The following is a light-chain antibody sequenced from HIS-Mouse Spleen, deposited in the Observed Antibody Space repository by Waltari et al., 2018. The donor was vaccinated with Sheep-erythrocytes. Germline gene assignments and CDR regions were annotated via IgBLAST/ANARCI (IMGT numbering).Light chain of an antibody. CDR1: TVGDKY. CDR2: QDS. V-gene: IGLV3-1*01. J-gene: IGLJ2*01. CDR3: QAWDSSTAV. Sequence: SYELTQPPSVSVSPRQTASITCSGDTVGDKYACWYQQKPGQSPVLVIYQDSKRPSGIPERFSGSNSGNTATLTISGTQAMDEADYYCQAWDSSTAVFGGGTKLTVL.